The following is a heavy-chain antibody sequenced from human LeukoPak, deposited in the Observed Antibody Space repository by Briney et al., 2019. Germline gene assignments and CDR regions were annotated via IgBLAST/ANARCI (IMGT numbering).Heavy chain of an antibody. CDR2: ISSSSSTI. CDR1: GFTFRSYS. V-gene: IGHV3-48*01. D-gene: IGHD6-13*01. Sequence: PGGSLRLSCVASGFTFRSYSMNWVRQAPGKGLEWISYISSSSSTIYYADSVKGRFTISRDNAKNSLYLQMNSLRAEDTAVYYCASKIATFGTWGFDPWGQGTLVTVAS. CDR3: ASKIATFGTWGFDP. J-gene: IGHJ5*02.